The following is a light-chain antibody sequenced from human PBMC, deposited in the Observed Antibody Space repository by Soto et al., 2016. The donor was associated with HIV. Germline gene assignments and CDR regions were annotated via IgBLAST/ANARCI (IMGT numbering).Light chain of an antibody. CDR1: QAIKNE. CDR2: STS. J-gene: IGKJ2*01. V-gene: IGKV1-6*01. CDR3: LQDYSYPFT. Sequence: AIQMTQSPSSLSASLGDRVRITCRASQAIKNELAWYHQKPGKAPRLLIYSTSSLGSEVPSRFSGSSSGTDFTLTISSLQPEDSGSYFCLQDYSYPFTFGQGTKLEIK.